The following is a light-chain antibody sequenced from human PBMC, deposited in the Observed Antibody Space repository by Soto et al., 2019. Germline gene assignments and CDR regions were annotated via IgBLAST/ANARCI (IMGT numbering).Light chain of an antibody. J-gene: IGKJ1*01. Sequence: DIQMTQSPSSLSASIGDRVTITCQASQDVSHFLNWFQQRPGKAPKLLIYDASTLERGVPSRFSGRGSGSRFTFTLTSLQPEDISTYYCQQYDLLPWTFGQGTKVEMK. CDR1: QDVSHF. CDR3: QQYDLLPWT. CDR2: DAS. V-gene: IGKV1-33*01.